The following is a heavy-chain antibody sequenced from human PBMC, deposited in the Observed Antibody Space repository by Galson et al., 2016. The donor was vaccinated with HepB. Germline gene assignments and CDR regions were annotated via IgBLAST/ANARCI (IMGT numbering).Heavy chain of an antibody. Sequence: ETLSLTCAVYGGPFSGYYWSWIRQPPGKGLEWIGEIYHSGGTNYSPSLKSRVTISIDTSRNQFSLNLSSVTAADTAVYYCARESKWAAADDFFYYYGMDVWGQGTTVTVSS. J-gene: IGHJ6*02. CDR2: IYHSGGT. D-gene: IGHD6-13*01. CDR3: ARESKWAAADDFFYYYGMDV. V-gene: IGHV4-34*01. CDR1: GGPFSGYY.